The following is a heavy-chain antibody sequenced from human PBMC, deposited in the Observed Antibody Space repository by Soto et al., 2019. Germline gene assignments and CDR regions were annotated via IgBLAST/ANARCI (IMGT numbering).Heavy chain of an antibody. CDR2: TYFRSKWYN. CDR3: AKGDNLGPKTGYAVDP. J-gene: IGHJ5*02. Sequence: SQTLSLTCAISGDSVSSNTASWNWIRQSPSRGLEWLGRTYFRSKWYNDYAVSVKSRIIINPDTSNNQFSLQLNSVTPEDTAVYFFAKGDNLGPKTGYAVDPWGQGSMVTVSS. D-gene: IGHD5-12*01. CDR1: GDSVSSNTAS. V-gene: IGHV6-1*01.